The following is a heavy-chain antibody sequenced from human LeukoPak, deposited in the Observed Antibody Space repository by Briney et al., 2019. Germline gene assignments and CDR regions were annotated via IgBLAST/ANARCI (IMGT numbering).Heavy chain of an antibody. Sequence: ASVKVSCKASGYTFTSYAIHWVRQAPGQRLEWMGWINAGNGNTKYSQKFQGRVTITRDTSTSTVYMELSSLRSEDTAVYYCARDWDSSSWYFDYWGQGTLVTVSS. CDR2: INAGNGNT. CDR1: GYTFTSYA. D-gene: IGHD6-13*01. CDR3: ARDWDSSSWYFDY. J-gene: IGHJ4*02. V-gene: IGHV1-3*01.